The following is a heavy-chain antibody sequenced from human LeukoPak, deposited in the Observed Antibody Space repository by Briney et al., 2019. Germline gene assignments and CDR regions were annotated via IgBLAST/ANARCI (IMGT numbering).Heavy chain of an antibody. V-gene: IGHV3-23*01. CDR3: AKQLSHYCSSTRCYYFDY. CDR1: GFTFSSYA. J-gene: IGHJ4*02. Sequence: GGSLRLSCAASGFTFSSYAMSWVRQAPGKGLQWVSAISGSGGSTYYADSVKGRFTISRDNSKNTLYLQMNSLRAEDTAVYYCAKQLSHYCSSTRCYYFDYWGQGTLVTVSS. D-gene: IGHD2-2*01. CDR2: ISGSGGST.